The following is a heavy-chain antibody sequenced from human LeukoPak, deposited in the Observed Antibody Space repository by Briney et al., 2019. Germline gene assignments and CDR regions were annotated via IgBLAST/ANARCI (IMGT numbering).Heavy chain of an antibody. J-gene: IGHJ3*02. V-gene: IGHV4-4*07. D-gene: IGHD6-19*01. CDR3: ARTVADYAFVI. CDR1: GGSITSYY. CDR2: IYTTGST. Sequence: PSETLSLTCTVSGGSITSYYWSWIRQPAGKGLEWIGRIYTTGSTYYNHFLKSRVTMAVDTSKNQFSLKLTSVTAVDTAVYYCARTVADYAFVIWGQGTMVTVSS.